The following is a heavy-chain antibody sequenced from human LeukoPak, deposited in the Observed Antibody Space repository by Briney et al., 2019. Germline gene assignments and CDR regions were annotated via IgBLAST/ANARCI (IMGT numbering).Heavy chain of an antibody. V-gene: IGHV4-30-4*08. CDR2: IYYSGST. CDR3: ASVRYSGSYHFDY. D-gene: IGHD1-26*01. J-gene: IGHJ4*02. Sequence: SETLSLTCTVSGGSLSSGDYYWSWIRQPPGKGLEWIGYIYYSGSTYYNPSLKSRVTISVDTSKNQFSLKLSSVTAADTAVYYCASVRYSGSYHFDYWGQGTLVTVTS. CDR1: GGSLSSGDYY.